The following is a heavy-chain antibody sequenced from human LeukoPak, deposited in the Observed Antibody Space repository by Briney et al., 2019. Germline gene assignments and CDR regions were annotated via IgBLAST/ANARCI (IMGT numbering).Heavy chain of an antibody. CDR3: ARFVAARRNFDY. CDR2: INHSGST. D-gene: IGHD6-6*01. J-gene: IGHJ4*02. CDR1: GGSFSGYY. V-gene: IGHV4-34*01. Sequence: SETLSLTCAVYGGSFSGYYWSWIRQPPGKGLEWIGEINHSGSTNYNPSLKSRVTISVDTSKNQFSLKLSSVTAADMAVYYCARFVAARRNFDYWGQGTLVTVSS.